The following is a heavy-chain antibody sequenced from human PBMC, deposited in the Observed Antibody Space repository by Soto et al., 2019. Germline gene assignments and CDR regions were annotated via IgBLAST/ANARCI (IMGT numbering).Heavy chain of an antibody. CDR3: ARTDYGGDGWFDP. V-gene: IGHV1-69*08. CDR1: GGTFSSYT. J-gene: IGHJ5*02. CDR2: IIPILGTA. D-gene: IGHD4-17*01. Sequence: QVQLVQSGAEVKKPGSSVKVSCKASGGTFSSYTISWVRQAPGQGLEWMGRIIPILGTANYAQKFQGRVTXTXDXXTSTAYMELSSLRSEDTAVYYCARTDYGGDGWFDPWGQGTLVTVSS.